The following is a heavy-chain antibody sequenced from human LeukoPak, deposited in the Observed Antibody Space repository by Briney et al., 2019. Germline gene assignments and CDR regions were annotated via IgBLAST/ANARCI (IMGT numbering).Heavy chain of an antibody. D-gene: IGHD6-13*01. Sequence: GGSLRLSCAASGFIFSTYAMTWVRQAPGKGLEWVSVISGSGGSAYYADSVKGRFTISRDKSKNTLYMQMNSLRAEDTAVYYCAKRASSSWYDYWGQGTLVTVSS. CDR3: AKRASSSWYDY. V-gene: IGHV3-23*01. CDR2: ISGSGGSA. CDR1: GFIFSTYA. J-gene: IGHJ4*02.